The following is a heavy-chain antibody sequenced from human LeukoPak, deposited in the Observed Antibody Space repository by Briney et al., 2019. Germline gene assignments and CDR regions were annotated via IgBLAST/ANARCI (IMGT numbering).Heavy chain of an antibody. J-gene: IGHJ4*02. CDR2: VSGYNGVT. CDR1: GYTFTNYH. V-gene: IGHV1-18*01. Sequence: GASVKVSCKASGYTFTNYHVSWVRQAPGQGLEWVGRVSGYNGVTKYAENLQGRVTMTTDTSTTTAYMELRSLRSDDTAVYYCARGLGYCDTTTCYGELPGDYWSQGTLVTVSS. D-gene: IGHD2-2*01. CDR3: ARGLGYCDTTTCYGELPGDY.